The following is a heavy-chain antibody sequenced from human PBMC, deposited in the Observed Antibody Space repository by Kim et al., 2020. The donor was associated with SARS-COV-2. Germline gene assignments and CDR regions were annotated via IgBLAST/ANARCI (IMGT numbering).Heavy chain of an antibody. CDR3: AKRAAFPFHDY. J-gene: IGHJ4*02. D-gene: IGHD2-15*01. CDR2: T. Sequence: TYYADSVKGRFTISRDNSKNTLYLQMNSLRAEDTAVYYCAKRAAFPFHDYWGQGTLVTVSS. V-gene: IGHV3-23*01.